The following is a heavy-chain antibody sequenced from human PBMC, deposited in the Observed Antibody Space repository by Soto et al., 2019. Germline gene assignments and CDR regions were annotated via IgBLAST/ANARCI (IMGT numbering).Heavy chain of an antibody. V-gene: IGHV3-21*01. Sequence: PGGSLRLSCAASGFTCSSYSMNWVRQAPGKGLEWVSSISSSSSSYIYYADSVKGRFTISRDNAKNSLYLQMNSLRAEDTAVYYCAIEKVAYCSSTSCYLDAFDIWGQGTMVTVSS. CDR3: AIEKVAYCSSTSCYLDAFDI. CDR2: ISSSSSSYI. D-gene: IGHD2-2*01. CDR1: GFTCSSYS. J-gene: IGHJ3*02.